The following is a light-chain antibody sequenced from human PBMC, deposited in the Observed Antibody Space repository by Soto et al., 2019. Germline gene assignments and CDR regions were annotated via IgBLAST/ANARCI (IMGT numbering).Light chain of an antibody. Sequence: EIVMTQSPATLSVSPGERATLSCRASQSVSSYLAWYQQKPGQAPRLLIYGASTRATGVSDRFSGSGSGTEYTLTISSLQSEDFAVYYCQQYDTWPSITFGQGTRLEIK. V-gene: IGKV3-15*01. J-gene: IGKJ5*01. CDR2: GAS. CDR1: QSVSSY. CDR3: QQYDTWPSIT.